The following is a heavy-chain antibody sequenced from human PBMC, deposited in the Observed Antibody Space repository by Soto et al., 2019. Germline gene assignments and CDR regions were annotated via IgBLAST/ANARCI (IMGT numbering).Heavy chain of an antibody. J-gene: IGHJ5*02. V-gene: IGHV4-31*03. CDR3: ARERSTYCSGGSCYSAWFDP. CDR2: IYYSGST. Sequence: PSETLSLTCTVSGGSISSGGYYWSWIRQHPGKGLEWIGYIYYSGSTYYNPSLKSRVTISVDTSKNQFSLKLSSVTAADTAVYYCARERSTYCSGGSCYSAWFDPWGQGTLVTVSS. D-gene: IGHD2-15*01. CDR1: GGSISSGGYY.